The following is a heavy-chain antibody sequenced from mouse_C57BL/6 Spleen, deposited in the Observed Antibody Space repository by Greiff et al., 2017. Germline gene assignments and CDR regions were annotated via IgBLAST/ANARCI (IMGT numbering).Heavy chain of an antibody. CDR2: ISSGSSTI. CDR3: ARTGIYDYDGMDY. V-gene: IGHV5-17*01. D-gene: IGHD2-4*01. CDR1: GFTFSDYG. Sequence: EVNLVESGGGLVKPGGSLKLSCAASGFTFSDYGMHWVRQAPEKGLEWVAYISSGSSTIYYADTVKGRFTISRDNAKNTLFLQMTSLRSEDTAMYYCARTGIYDYDGMDYWGQGTSVTVSS. J-gene: IGHJ4*01.